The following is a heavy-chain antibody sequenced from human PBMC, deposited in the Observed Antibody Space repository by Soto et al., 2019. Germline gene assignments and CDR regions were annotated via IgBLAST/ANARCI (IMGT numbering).Heavy chain of an antibody. Sequence: QLQLQESGSGLVKPSQTLSLTCAVSGGSISSGGYSWSWIRQPPGKGLEWIGYIYHSGSTYYNPPPKSRVTIAVDRSKNQFSLKLSSVTAADTAVYYCAAGGGLPRYYWGQGTLVTVSS. J-gene: IGHJ4*02. CDR3: AAGGGLPRYY. D-gene: IGHD5-12*01. CDR2: IYHSGST. CDR1: GGSISSGGYS. V-gene: IGHV4-30-2*01.